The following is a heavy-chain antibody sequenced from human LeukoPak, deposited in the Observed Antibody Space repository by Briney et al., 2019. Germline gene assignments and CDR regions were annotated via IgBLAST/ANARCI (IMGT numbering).Heavy chain of an antibody. CDR1: GGSISSHY. V-gene: IGHV4-59*11. CDR2: IYYSGST. D-gene: IGHD6-13*01. J-gene: IGHJ6*03. CDR3: ARARQQLLYYYYYMDV. Sequence: SETLSLTCTVSGGSISSHYWSWIRQPPGKGLEWIGCIYYSGSTNYNPSLKSRVTISVDTSKNQFSLKLSSVTAADTAVYYCARARQQLLYYYYYMDVWGKGTTVTVSS.